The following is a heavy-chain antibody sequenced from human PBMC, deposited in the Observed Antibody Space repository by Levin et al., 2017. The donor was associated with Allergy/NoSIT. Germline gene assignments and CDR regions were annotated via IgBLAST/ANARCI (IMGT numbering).Heavy chain of an antibody. V-gene: IGHV3-33*01. CDR2: IWYDGSNK. J-gene: IGHJ5*02. CDR3: GRDKGGIAAAGTVGWLDP. CDR1: GFTFSSYG. D-gene: IGHD6-13*01. Sequence: SCAASGFTFSSYGMHWVRQAPGKGLEWVAVIWYDGSNKYYADSVKGRFTISRDNSKNTLYLQMNSLRVDDTAAYYCGRDKGGIAAAGTVGWLDPWGQGTLVTVSS.